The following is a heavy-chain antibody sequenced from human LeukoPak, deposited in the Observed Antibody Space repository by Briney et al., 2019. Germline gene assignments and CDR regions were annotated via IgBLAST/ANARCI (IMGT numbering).Heavy chain of an antibody. V-gene: IGHV3-23*01. CDR3: AKKRVDDRPPLH. CDR2: ITGSGGST. CDR1: GFTISNYA. D-gene: IGHD6-25*01. J-gene: IGHJ4*02. Sequence: GGSLRLSCVASGFTISNYAMSWVRQAPGKGLEWVSGITGSGGSTYYADSVKGRFTISRDNSKSTLYLQMSSLRDDDTAVYYCAKKRVDDRPPLHWGQGTLVTVSS.